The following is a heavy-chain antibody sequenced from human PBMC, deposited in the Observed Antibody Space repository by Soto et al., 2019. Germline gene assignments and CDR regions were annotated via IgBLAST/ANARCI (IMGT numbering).Heavy chain of an antibody. V-gene: IGHV3-23*01. CDR2: ISGSGGST. Sequence: EVQLLESGGGLVQPGGSLRLSCAASGFTFSSYAMSWVRQAPGKGLEWVSAISGSGGSTYYADTVKGWFCISKDNSNNTLYLQMNSLRAEDTAVYYCAKDRYDSSGYYYKSFDYWGQGTLVTVSS. CDR1: GFTFSSYA. CDR3: AKDRYDSSGYYYKSFDY. D-gene: IGHD3-22*01. J-gene: IGHJ4*02.